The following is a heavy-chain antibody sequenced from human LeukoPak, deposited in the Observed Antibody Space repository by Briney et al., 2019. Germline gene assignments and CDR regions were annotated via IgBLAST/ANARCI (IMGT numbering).Heavy chain of an antibody. V-gene: IGHV4-59*12. CDR3: ARTIVVPAAYLDY. CDR2: IFYSGST. CDR1: GGSITSYY. D-gene: IGHD2-2*01. J-gene: IGHJ4*02. Sequence: SETLSLTCTVSGGSITSYYWNWIRQPPGKGLEWIGYIFYSGSTYYNPSLKSRVTISVDTSKNQFSLKLSSVTAADTAVYYCARTIVVPAAYLDYWGQGTLVTVSS.